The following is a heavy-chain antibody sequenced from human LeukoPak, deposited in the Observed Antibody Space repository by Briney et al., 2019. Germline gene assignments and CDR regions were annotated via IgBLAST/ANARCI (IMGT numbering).Heavy chain of an antibody. CDR2: ISGSGGST. V-gene: IGHV3-23*01. Sequence: GGSLRLSCAASGFTFSSYAMSWVRQAPGKGLEWVSAISGSGGSTYYADSVKGLFTISRDNSKNTLYPQMNSLRAEDTAVYYCASYDFWSGYRDWFDPWGQGTLVTVSS. D-gene: IGHD3-3*01. CDR3: ASYDFWSGYRDWFDP. CDR1: GFTFSSYA. J-gene: IGHJ5*02.